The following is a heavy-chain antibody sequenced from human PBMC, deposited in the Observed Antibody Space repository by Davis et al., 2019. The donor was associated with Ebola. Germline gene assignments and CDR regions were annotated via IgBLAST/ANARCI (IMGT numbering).Heavy chain of an antibody. CDR3: ARGDEMATIPHFDY. CDR1: GYTFTNYD. D-gene: IGHD5-24*01. V-gene: IGHV1-2*02. CDR2: INPNSGGT. J-gene: IGHJ4*02. Sequence: ASVKVSCKASGYTFTNYDVNWVRQATGQGLEWMGWINPNSGGTNYAQKFQGRVTMTRDTSISTAYMELSRLRSDDTAVYYCARGDEMATIPHFDYWGQGTLVTVSS.